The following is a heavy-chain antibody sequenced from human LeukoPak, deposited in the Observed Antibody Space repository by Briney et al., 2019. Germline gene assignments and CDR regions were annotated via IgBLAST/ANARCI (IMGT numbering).Heavy chain of an antibody. D-gene: IGHD3-22*01. V-gene: IGHV3-23*01. J-gene: IGHJ6*02. CDR1: GFTFSSYA. Sequence: GGSLRLSCAASGFTFSSYAMSWVRQAPGKGLEWVSAISGSGGGTYYADSVKGRFTISRDNSKNTLYLQMNSLRAEDTAVYYCARDPSTYYDSSGYYYYYGMDVWGQGTTVTVSS. CDR3: ARDPSTYYDSSGYYYYYGMDV. CDR2: ISGSGGGT.